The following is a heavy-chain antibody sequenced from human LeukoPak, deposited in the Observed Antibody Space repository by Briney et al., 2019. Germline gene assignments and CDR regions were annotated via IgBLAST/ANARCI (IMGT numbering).Heavy chain of an antibody. CDR1: GFTFNNHA. D-gene: IGHD5-18*01. CDR2: INGNGAST. CDR3: AKDQGYSYYYLDY. Sequence: GGSLRLSCAASGFTFNNHAMSWVRQAPGKGLEWVSGINGNGASTYYSDSVKGRFTISRDNSKNTLYLKMSSLRAEDTAIYYCAKDQGYSYYYLDYWGQGTLVTVSS. J-gene: IGHJ4*02. V-gene: IGHV3-23*01.